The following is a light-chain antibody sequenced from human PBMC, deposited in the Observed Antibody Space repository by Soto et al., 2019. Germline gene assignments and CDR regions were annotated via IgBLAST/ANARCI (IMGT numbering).Light chain of an antibody. V-gene: IGLV2-23*02. CDR2: EVN. Sequence: QSALTQPASVSGSPGQSITISCTGTSSDVGSYNFVSWYQQQPGRAPKLMIYEVNKRPSGVSNRFSGSKSGNTASLTVSGLQAEDEADYYCCSYAGTNTYVFGTGTKVTVL. J-gene: IGLJ1*01. CDR1: SSDVGSYNF. CDR3: CSYAGTNTYV.